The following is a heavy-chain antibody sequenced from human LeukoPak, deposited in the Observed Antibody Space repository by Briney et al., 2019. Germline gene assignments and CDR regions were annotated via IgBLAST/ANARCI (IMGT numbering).Heavy chain of an antibody. J-gene: IGHJ3*02. V-gene: IGHV5-51*01. Sequence: GESLKISCKGSGYSFTNYWIGWVCQMPGKGLEWMGIIYSPSFQGQVTISADKSISTAYLQWSSLKASDTAMYYCARHGGNSGDAFDIWGQGTKVTVSS. CDR1: GYSFTNYW. CDR3: ARHGGNSGDAFDI. CDR2: IY. D-gene: IGHD4-23*01.